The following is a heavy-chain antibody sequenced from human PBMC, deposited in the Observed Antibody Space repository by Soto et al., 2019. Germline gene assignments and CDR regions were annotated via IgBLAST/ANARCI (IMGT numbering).Heavy chain of an antibody. J-gene: IGHJ3*02. CDR3: ARAKRGYSYGYSPGAFDI. V-gene: IGHV1-69*13. D-gene: IGHD5-18*01. CDR2: IIPIFGTA. CDR1: GGTFSSYA. Sequence: SVKVPCKASGGTFSSYAISWVRQAPGQGLEWMGGIIPIFGTANYAQKFQGRVTITADESTSTAYMELSSLRSEDTAVYYCARAKRGYSYGYSPGAFDIWGQGTMVTVSS.